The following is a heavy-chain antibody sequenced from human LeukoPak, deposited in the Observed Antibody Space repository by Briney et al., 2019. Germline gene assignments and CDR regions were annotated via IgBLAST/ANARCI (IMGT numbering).Heavy chain of an antibody. D-gene: IGHD3-22*01. V-gene: IGHV3-30*02. CDR2: IWYDGSNK. Sequence: SGGSLRLSCAASGFTFSSYGMHWVRQAPGKGLEWVAVIWYDGSNKYYADSVKGRFTISRDNSKNTLYLQMNSLRAEDTAVYYCAKDYYDSSGQGTFDYWGQGTLVTVSS. CDR3: AKDYYDSSGQGTFDY. CDR1: GFTFSSYG. J-gene: IGHJ4*02.